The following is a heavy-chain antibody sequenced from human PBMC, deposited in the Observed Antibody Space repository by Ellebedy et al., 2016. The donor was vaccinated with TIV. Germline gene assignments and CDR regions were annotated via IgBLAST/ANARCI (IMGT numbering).Heavy chain of an antibody. D-gene: IGHD5-18*01. J-gene: IGHJ4*02. Sequence: GESLKISXAASGFTFSNYWMNWVRQAPGKGLEWVATIKQDGSEKYFVDSVKGRFTISRDNAKNSLCLQMNSLRAEDTAVYYCARDKSSGSTYGSHFDYWGQGTLVTVSS. CDR2: IKQDGSEK. CDR3: ARDKSSGSTYGSHFDY. V-gene: IGHV3-7*01. CDR1: GFTFSNYW.